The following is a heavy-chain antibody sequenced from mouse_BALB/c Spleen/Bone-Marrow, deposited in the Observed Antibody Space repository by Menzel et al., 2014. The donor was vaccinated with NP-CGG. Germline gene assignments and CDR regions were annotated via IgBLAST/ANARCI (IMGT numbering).Heavy chain of an antibody. V-gene: IGHV1S135*01. CDR3: ARGGNYQGNYFDY. CDR2: IDPDNGGT. Sequence: EVKLVESGPELVKPGASVKVSCKASGYAFTTYNMYWVKQSHGKSLEWIGYIDPDNGGTSYNQKFKGKATLTVDKSSSTAYMHLNSLTSEDSAVYYCARGGNYQGNYFDYWGQGTTLTVSS. D-gene: IGHD2-1*01. J-gene: IGHJ2*01. CDR1: GYAFTTYN.